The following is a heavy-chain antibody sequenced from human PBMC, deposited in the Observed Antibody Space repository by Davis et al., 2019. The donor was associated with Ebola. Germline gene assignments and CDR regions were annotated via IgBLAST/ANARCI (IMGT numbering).Heavy chain of an antibody. J-gene: IGHJ6*02. CDR2: IYHSGST. V-gene: IGHV4-34*01. CDR3: ARQDYAAYYYGMDV. Sequence: SETLSLTCAVYGCSFSGYYWSWVRQPPGKGLEWIGEIYHSGSTNYNPSLKSRVTISVDKSKNQFSLKLSSVTAADTAVYYCARQDYAAYYYGMDVWGQGTTVTVSS. CDR1: GCSFSGYY. D-gene: IGHD4-17*01.